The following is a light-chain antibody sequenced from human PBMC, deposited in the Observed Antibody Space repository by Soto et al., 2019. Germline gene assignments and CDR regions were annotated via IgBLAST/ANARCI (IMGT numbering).Light chain of an antibody. J-gene: IGLJ1*01. V-gene: IGLV2-14*01. CDR1: SSDVGAYKY. CDR2: DVS. Sequence: QSALTQPASVSGSPGQSITISCTGTSSDVGAYKYVSWYQQHPGKAPKLMIYDVSDRPSGVSNRFSGSKSGNTASLTISGLQADDEADYYCSSYMSSFSYVFGTGTKLTVL. CDR3: SSYMSSFSYV.